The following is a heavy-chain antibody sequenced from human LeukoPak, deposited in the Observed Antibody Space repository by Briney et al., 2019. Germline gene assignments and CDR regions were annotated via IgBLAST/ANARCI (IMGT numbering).Heavy chain of an antibody. Sequence: PSETLALTCTVSGGSISSSIYYWDWIRQPPGKGLEWIGTVYYSGNTNHNPSLKSRVTMSVDTSKNQFSLRLSSVTAADTAVYYCARRIGNTLCDYLYGLDVWGQGTTVTVSS. D-gene: IGHD2/OR15-2a*01. CDR3: ARRIGNTLCDYLYGLDV. CDR2: VYYSGNT. J-gene: IGHJ6*02. V-gene: IGHV4-39*01. CDR1: GGSISSSIYY.